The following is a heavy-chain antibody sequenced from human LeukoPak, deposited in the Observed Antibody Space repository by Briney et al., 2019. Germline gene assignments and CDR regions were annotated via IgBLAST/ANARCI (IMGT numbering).Heavy chain of an antibody. D-gene: IGHD3-22*01. Sequence: ASVKVSCKASGYTFSNYGISWVRQAPGQGLEWLGWISPYNGNTHYAQKLQGRVTLTTDTSTSTAYMEVRSLRSDDTAVYFCARVIPDYYDSSGYPLFFDYWGQGTLVTVSS. V-gene: IGHV1-18*01. CDR1: GYTFSNYG. J-gene: IGHJ4*02. CDR2: ISPYNGNT. CDR3: ARVIPDYYDSSGYPLFFDY.